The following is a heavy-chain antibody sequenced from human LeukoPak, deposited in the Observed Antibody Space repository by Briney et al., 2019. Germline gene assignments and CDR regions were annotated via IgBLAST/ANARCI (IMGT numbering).Heavy chain of an antibody. CDR2: IYPSDSDT. Sequence: GESLKISRKGPGYSFHSQWIGWVRQMPGKGLEWMGIIYPSDSDTRYSPSFQGQVTISADKSISTAYLQWSSLKASDTAMYYCARQGAAAAHFDYWGQGTLVTVSS. J-gene: IGHJ4*02. CDR3: ARQGAAAAHFDY. D-gene: IGHD6-13*01. CDR1: GYSFHSQW. V-gene: IGHV5-51*01.